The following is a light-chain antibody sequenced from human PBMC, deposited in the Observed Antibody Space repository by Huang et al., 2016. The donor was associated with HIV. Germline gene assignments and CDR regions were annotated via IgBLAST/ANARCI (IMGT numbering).Light chain of an antibody. Sequence: DIQMTQSPSSLSASVGDRVIITCRASQSISNYLHWYQHKPGKAPRLLIYAASSLQSGVPSRFSGSGSKTTFTLTISSLQPEDFATYYCQQTYDTPPLTFGGGTRVDMK. CDR1: QSISNY. CDR3: QQTYDTPPLT. J-gene: IGKJ4*01. CDR2: AAS. V-gene: IGKV1-39*01.